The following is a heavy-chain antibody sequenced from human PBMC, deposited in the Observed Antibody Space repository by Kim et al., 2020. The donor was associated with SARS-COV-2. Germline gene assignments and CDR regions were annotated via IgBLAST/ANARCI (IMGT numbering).Heavy chain of an antibody. CDR3: AKDVLLWFGELFSAFDY. CDR1: GFTFSSYA. D-gene: IGHD3-10*01. V-gene: IGHV3-23*01. J-gene: IGHJ4*02. CDR2: ISGSGGST. Sequence: GGSLRLSCAASGFTFSSYAMSWVRQAPGKGLEWVSAISGSGGSTYYADSVKGRFTISRDNSKNTLYLQMNSLRAEDTAVYYCAKDVLLWFGELFSAFDYWGQGTLVTVSS.